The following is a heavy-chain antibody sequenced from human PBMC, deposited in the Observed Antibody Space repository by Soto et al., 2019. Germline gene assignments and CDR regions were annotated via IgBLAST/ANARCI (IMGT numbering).Heavy chain of an antibody. CDR2: ISGYNGNT. D-gene: IGHD3-10*01. V-gene: IGHV1-18*01. Sequence: QVQLVQSGAEVKKSGASVKVSCKTSGYNFTSYGISWVRQAPGQGLEWMGWISGYNGNTNYAQKLQGRVTSTTDTSTRRAYMELVSLRSDDTAAYYCAREAGGGGLVRGDHWFDPWGQGTLVTVSS. CDR1: GYNFTSYG. J-gene: IGHJ5*02. CDR3: AREAGGGGLVRGDHWFDP.